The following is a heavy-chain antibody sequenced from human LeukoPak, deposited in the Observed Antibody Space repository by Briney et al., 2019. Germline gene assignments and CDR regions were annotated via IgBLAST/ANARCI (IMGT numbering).Heavy chain of an antibody. J-gene: IGHJ4*02. CDR1: GCSVSSGSYY. D-gene: IGHD3-10*01. V-gene: IGHV4-61*01. CDR2: IYYSGST. Sequence: SETLSLTCTVSGCSVSSGSYYWSWIRQPPGKGLEWIGYIYYSGSTNYNPSLKSRVTISVDTSKNQFSLKLSSVTAADTAVYYCARGDYSGGFGELLLWGQGTLVTVSS. CDR3: ARGDYSGGFGELLL.